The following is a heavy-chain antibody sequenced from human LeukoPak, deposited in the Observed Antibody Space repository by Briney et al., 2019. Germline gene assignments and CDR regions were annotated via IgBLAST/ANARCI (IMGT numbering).Heavy chain of an antibody. CDR2: IYYSGST. J-gene: IGHJ5*02. CDR1: GGAITNYY. D-gene: IGHD1-7*01. Sequence: SETLSLTCGVSGGAITNYYWSWIRQPPGKGLEWVGYIYYSGSTNYNPSFKSRVTISVDTSKNQFSLKLSSVTAADTAVYYCARVRGGTTYDNWFDPWAREPWSPSPQ. V-gene: IGHV4-59*01. CDR3: ARVRGGTTYDNWFDP.